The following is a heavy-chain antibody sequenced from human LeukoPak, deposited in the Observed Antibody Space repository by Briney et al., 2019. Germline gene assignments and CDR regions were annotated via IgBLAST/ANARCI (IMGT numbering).Heavy chain of an antibody. Sequence: PSETLSLTCTVSGGSISSGGYYWTWIRQHPGKGLEWIGYIYYGGSTYYNPSLKSRVTISVDTSKNQFSLKLSSVTAADTAVYYCARGDCTNGVCPPHWFDPWGQGTLVTVSS. CDR3: ARGDCTNGVCPPHWFDP. V-gene: IGHV4-31*03. CDR1: GGSISSGGYY. J-gene: IGHJ5*02. D-gene: IGHD2-8*01. CDR2: IYYGGST.